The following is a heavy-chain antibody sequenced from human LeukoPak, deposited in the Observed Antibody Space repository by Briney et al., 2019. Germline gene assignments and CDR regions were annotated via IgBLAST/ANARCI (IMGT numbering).Heavy chain of an antibody. J-gene: IGHJ4*02. D-gene: IGHD3-22*01. Sequence: PGRSLRLSCAASGFTFSSYAMHWVRQAPGKGLEWVAVISYDGSNKYYADSVKGRFTISRDNSKNTLYPQMNSLRAEDTAVYYCARDRDSSGYLDYWGQGTLVTVSS. CDR3: ARDRDSSGYLDY. CDR1: GFTFSSYA. V-gene: IGHV3-30*01. CDR2: ISYDGSNK.